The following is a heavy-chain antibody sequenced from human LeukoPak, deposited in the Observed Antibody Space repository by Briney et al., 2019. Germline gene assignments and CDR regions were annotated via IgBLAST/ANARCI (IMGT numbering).Heavy chain of an antibody. Sequence: PGGSLRLSCAASGFTFDDYAMPWVRQAPGKGLEWVSGISWNSGSIGYADSVKGRFTISRDNAKNSLSLQMNSLRAEDTALYYCAKDIGSTKYYYYGMNVWGQGTTVTVSS. CDR1: GFTFDDYA. J-gene: IGHJ6*02. CDR3: AKDIGSTKYYYYGMNV. D-gene: IGHD1-26*01. V-gene: IGHV3-9*01. CDR2: ISWNSGSI.